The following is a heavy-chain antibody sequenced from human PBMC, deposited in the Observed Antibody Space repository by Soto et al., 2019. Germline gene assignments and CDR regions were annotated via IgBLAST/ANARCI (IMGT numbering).Heavy chain of an antibody. CDR3: ARFTRRSSGDY. CDR2: IKEDGSEK. CDR1: GFTFNTYW. J-gene: IGHJ4*02. Sequence: EVQLVESGGDLVQPGGSRRLSCAASGFTFNTYWMSWVRQAPGKGLQWVANIKEDGSEKYYVDSVKGRFTISRDNAKNLLYLQMNSLGAGDTAMYYCARFTRRSSGDYWGQGTLVTVSS. V-gene: IGHV3-7*01. D-gene: IGHD6-25*01.